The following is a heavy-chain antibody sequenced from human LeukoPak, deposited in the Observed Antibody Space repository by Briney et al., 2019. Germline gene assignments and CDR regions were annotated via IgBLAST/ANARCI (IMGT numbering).Heavy chain of an antibody. D-gene: IGHD3-10*01. CDR2: INHSGST. V-gene: IGHV4-34*01. Sequence: SETLSLTCAVYGGSFSGYYWSWIRQPPGKGLGWIGEINHSGSTNYNPSLKSRVTISVDTSKNQFSLKRSSVTAADTAVYYCARGTMVRGVIIEDYWGQGTLVTVSS. J-gene: IGHJ4*02. CDR1: GGSFSGYY. CDR3: ARGTMVRGVIIEDY.